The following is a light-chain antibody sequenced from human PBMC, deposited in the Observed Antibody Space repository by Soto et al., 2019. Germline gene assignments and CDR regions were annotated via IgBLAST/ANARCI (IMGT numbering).Light chain of an antibody. CDR3: QQYNSYLIT. CDR1: QSINSW. Sequence: DILMTQSPSTLSASVGDRVTITCRASQSINSWLAWYQQKPGKAPQILIYDASTLKNGVPSRFSASGSGTEFTLTISSLQPDDFATYYCQQYNSYLITFGQGTTVDIK. CDR2: DAS. J-gene: IGKJ1*01. V-gene: IGKV1-5*01.